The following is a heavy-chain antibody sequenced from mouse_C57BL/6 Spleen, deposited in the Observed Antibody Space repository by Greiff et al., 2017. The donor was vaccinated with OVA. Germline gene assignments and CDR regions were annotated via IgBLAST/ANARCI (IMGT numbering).Heavy chain of an antibody. CDR3: ARSGDDGYYYAMDY. D-gene: IGHD1-2*01. CDR2: INPYNGGT. V-gene: IGHV1-19*01. Sequence: EVQLQQSGPVLVKPGASVKMSCKASGYTFTDYYMNWVKQSPGKSLEWIGVINPYNGGTSYNQKFKGKATLTVDKSSSTAYMELNSLTSEDSAVYYGARSGDDGYYYAMDYWGQGTSVTVSS. J-gene: IGHJ4*01. CDR1: GYTFTDYY.